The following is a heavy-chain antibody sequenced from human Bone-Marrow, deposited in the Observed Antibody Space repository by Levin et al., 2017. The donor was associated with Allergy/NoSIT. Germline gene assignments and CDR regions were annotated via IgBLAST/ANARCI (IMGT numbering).Heavy chain of an antibody. Sequence: PSETLSLTCTVSGGSISSGDYYWSWIRQPPGKGLEWIGYIYYSGSTYYNPSLKSRVTISVDTSKNQFSLKLSSVTAADTAVYYCAREYYGGTSGASCWFDPWGQGTLVTVSS. J-gene: IGHJ5*02. CDR3: AREYYGGTSGASCWFDP. D-gene: IGHD4-23*01. V-gene: IGHV4-30-4*01. CDR1: GGSISSGDYY. CDR2: IYYSGST.